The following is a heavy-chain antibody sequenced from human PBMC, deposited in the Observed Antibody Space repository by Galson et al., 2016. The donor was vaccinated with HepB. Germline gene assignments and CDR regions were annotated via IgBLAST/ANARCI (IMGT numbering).Heavy chain of an antibody. D-gene: IGHD3-22*01. Sequence: SETLSLTCAVSGGSISTTGHYWAWIRQPPGKGLEWIGGFYYSGGTYFPPSLKSRLTISVDTSKRQFSLKLTAVTAADTAVYHCARLLRSGSSFGGSDIWGQGTMVTVSS. J-gene: IGHJ3*02. CDR1: GGSISTTGHY. V-gene: IGHV4-39*01. CDR2: FYYSGGT. CDR3: ARLLRSGSSFGGSDI.